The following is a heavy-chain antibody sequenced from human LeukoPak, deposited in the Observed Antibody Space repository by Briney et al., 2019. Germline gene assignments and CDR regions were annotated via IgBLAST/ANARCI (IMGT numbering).Heavy chain of an antibody. J-gene: IGHJ5*02. V-gene: IGHV1-69*13. CDR2: IIPIFDTS. CDR1: GDTFSSYV. Sequence: SVKVSCKASGDTFSSYVITWVRQAPGQGLEWMGGIIPIFDTSNYAQKFQGRVTFTSDDSTSTAYMELSSLRSEDTAVYYCARLKRGIGAAGTSLRGWFDPWGQGTLVTVSS. CDR3: ARLKRGIGAAGTSLRGWFDP. D-gene: IGHD6-13*01.